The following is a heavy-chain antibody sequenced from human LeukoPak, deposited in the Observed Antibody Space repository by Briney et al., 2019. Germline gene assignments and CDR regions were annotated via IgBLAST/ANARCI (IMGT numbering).Heavy chain of an antibody. CDR1: GYTFTGYY. CDR2: INPNGGGT. D-gene: IGHD2-15*01. J-gene: IGHJ3*02. V-gene: IGHV1-2*02. CDR3: ARAVYCSGGSCRSEAFDI. Sequence: ASVKVSCKASGYTFTGYYMHWVRQAPGQGLEWMGWINPNGGGTNYAQKFQGRVTMTRDTSISTAYMELSRLRSDDTAVYYCARAVYCSGGSCRSEAFDIWGQGTMVTVSS.